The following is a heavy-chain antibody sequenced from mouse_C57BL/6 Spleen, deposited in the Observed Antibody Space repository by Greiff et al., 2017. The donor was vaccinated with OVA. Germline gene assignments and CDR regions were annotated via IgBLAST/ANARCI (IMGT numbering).Heavy chain of an antibody. J-gene: IGHJ1*03. V-gene: IGHV1-19*01. CDR3: ARGTTIVTLLRRYFDV. CDR2: INPYNGGT. Sequence: VQLQQSGPVLVKPGASVKMSCKASGYTFTDYYMNWVKQSHGKSLEWIGVINPYNGGTSYNQKFKGKATLTVDKSSSTAYMELNSLTSEDSAVYYCARGTTIVTLLRRYFDVWGTGTTVTVSS. CDR1: GYTFTDYY. D-gene: IGHD2-5*01.